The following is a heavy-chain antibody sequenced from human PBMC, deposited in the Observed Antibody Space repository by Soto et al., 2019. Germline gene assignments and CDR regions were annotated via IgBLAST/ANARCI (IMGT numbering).Heavy chain of an antibody. D-gene: IGHD2-2*01. J-gene: IGHJ6*02. V-gene: IGHV4-39*01. CDR2: IYSSGST. CDR3: AILYGYCIRNSCHGLYAMDV. Sequence: SDTLPLTSTPSSDSVHSSTSPWGWLSQPPRRPPEWTGAIYSSGSTYYSPSFNSRVTVSVDTSKNQFSLKVTSVTASDKAVYYCAILYGYCIRNSCHGLYAMDVWGQGTTVT. CDR1: SDSVHSSTSP.